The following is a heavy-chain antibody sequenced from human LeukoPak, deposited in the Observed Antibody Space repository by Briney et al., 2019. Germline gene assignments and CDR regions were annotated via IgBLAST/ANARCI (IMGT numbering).Heavy chain of an antibody. CDR2: IIPIFGTA. CDR1: GGTFSSYA. Sequence: SVKVSCKASGGTFSSYAISWVRQAPGQGLEWMGGIIPIFGTANYAQKFQGRVTITADESTSTAYMELSSLRSEDTAVYYCARDRPLMYSSSSESGGYFQHWGQGTLVTVSS. V-gene: IGHV1-69*01. CDR3: ARDRPLMYSSSSESGGYFQH. D-gene: IGHD6-6*01. J-gene: IGHJ1*01.